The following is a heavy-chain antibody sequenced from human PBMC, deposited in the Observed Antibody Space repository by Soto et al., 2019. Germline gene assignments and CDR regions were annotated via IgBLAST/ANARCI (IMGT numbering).Heavy chain of an antibody. V-gene: IGHV3-15*07. D-gene: IGHD6-13*01. CDR1: GFTFSNAW. CDR3: TTVKYRCSWTAEEYYYYYGMDV. J-gene: IGHJ6*02. Sequence: GGSLRLSCAASGFTFSNAWMNWVRQAPGKGLEWVGRIKSKTDGGTTDYAAPVKGRFTISRDDSKNTLYLQMNSLKTEDTAVYYCTTVKYRCSWTAEEYYYYYGMDVWGQGTTVTVSS. CDR2: IKSKTDGGTT.